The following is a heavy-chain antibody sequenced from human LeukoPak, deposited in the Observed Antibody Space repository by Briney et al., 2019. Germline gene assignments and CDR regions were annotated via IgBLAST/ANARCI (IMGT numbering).Heavy chain of an antibody. Sequence: GASVKVSCKASGYTFTSYYIHWVRQAPGQGLEWMGIINPSGGSTDYAQKLQGRVTMTTDTSTSTAYMELRSLRSDDTAVYYCARETYGDSYYFDYWGQETLVTVSS. CDR1: GYTFTSYY. CDR3: ARETYGDSYYFDY. J-gene: IGHJ4*02. CDR2: INPSGGST. V-gene: IGHV1-46*01. D-gene: IGHD4-17*01.